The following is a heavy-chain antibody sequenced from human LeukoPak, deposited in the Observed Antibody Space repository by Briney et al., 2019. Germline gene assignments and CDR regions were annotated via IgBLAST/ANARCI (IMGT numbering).Heavy chain of an antibody. J-gene: IGHJ3*02. CDR2: IIPIFGTA. V-gene: IGHV1-69*13. D-gene: IGHD5-18*01. CDR1: GYTFTGYY. CDR3: ARGPSRLDTASFDI. Sequence: ASVKVSCKASGYTFTGYYMHWVRQAPGQGLEWMGGIIPIFGTANYAQKFQGRVTITAGESTSTAYMELSSLRSEDTAVYYCARGPSRLDTASFDIWGQGTMVTVSS.